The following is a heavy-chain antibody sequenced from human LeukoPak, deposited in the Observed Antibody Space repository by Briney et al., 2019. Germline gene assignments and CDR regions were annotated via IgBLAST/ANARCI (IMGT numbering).Heavy chain of an antibody. V-gene: IGHV1-69*05. CDR3: ARCEHDSSGYYHLYYYYYYMDV. Sequence: ASVKVSCKASGGTFSSYAISWVRQAPGQGLERMGGIIPIFGTANYAQKFQGRVTITTDESTSTAYMELSSLRSEDTAVYYCARCEHDSSGYYHLYYYYYYMDVWGKGTTVTVSS. D-gene: IGHD3-22*01. CDR1: GGTFSSYA. CDR2: IIPIFGTA. J-gene: IGHJ6*03.